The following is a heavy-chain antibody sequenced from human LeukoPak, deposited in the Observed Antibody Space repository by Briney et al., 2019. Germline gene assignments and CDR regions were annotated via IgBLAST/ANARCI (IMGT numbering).Heavy chain of an antibody. CDR2: IRYDGSNK. J-gene: IGHJ4*02. CDR1: GFTFNIYG. CDR3: AKAGGYFAPFDY. V-gene: IGHV3-30*02. Sequence: GGSLRLSCAASGFTFNIYGMHWVRQAPGKGLEWVAFIRYDGSNKYYADSVKGRFTISRDNSKNTLYLQMNSLRAEDTAVYYCAKAGGYFAPFDYWGQGTLVTVSS. D-gene: IGHD3-9*01.